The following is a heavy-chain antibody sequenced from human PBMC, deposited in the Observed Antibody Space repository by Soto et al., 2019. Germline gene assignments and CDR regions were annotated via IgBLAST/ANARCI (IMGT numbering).Heavy chain of an antibody. CDR2: INHSGST. D-gene: IGHD3-16*01. Sequence: SETLSLTCAVYGGSFSGYYWSWIRQPPGKGLEWIGEINHSGSTNYNPSLKSRVTISVDTSKNQFSLKLSSVTAADTAVYYCAMSLRGDYYYYGMDVWGQGTTVTVSS. CDR3: AMSLRGDYYYYGMDV. J-gene: IGHJ6*02. CDR1: GGSFSGYY. V-gene: IGHV4-34*01.